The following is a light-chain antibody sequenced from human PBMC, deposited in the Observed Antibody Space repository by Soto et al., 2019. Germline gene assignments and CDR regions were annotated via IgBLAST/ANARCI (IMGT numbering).Light chain of an antibody. Sequence: EIVLTQSPATLSLSPGERATLSCRASQSVSRYLAWYQQKPGQAPRLLIYDASNRATGIPARYSGSGSGTDFSLTISSLEPEDFAVYYWRQCSDWPYTYDGGNKVQFK. CDR1: QSVSRY. J-gene: IGKJ4*01. CDR2: DAS. V-gene: IGKV3-11*01. CDR3: RQCSDWPYT.